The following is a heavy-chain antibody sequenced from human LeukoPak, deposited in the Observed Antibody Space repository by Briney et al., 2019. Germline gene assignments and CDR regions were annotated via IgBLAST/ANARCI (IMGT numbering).Heavy chain of an antibody. Sequence: SETLSLTCTVSGGSISSYYWSWIRQPPGKGLEWIGYIYYSGSTNYNPSLKSRVTISVDTSKEQFSLKLSSVTAADTAVYHCARSHYYYDSSGYYDFDYWGQGTLVTVSS. V-gene: IGHV4-59*08. CDR2: IYYSGST. CDR1: GGSISSYY. CDR3: ARSHYYYDSSGYYDFDY. J-gene: IGHJ4*02. D-gene: IGHD3-22*01.